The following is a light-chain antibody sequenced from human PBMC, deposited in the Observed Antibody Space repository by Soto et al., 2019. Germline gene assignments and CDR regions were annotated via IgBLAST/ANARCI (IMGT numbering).Light chain of an antibody. V-gene: IGKV3-15*01. CDR2: GAS. Sequence: EIVMTQSPATLSVSPGERATLSCRASQSVSSNLAWYQQKPGQAPRLLSYGASNRATGIPARFSGSGSGTEFPLTISSLQSEDFAVYYCQQYNNWPLTFGGGTKVEIK. CDR3: QQYNNWPLT. CDR1: QSVSSN. J-gene: IGKJ4*01.